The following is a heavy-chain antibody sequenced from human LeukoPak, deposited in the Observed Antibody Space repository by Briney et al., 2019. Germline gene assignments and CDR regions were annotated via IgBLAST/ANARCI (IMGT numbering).Heavy chain of an antibody. CDR1: GYIFTSYS. Sequence: ASVKVSCKASGYIFTSYSIHWVRQAPGQGLEWMGIINPSGGSSSYAQKFQGRVTMTRVTSTSTAYMELSSLRSEDTAVYYCARVRYYDSSGYDAGNWFDPWGQGTLVTVSS. CDR2: INPSGGSS. CDR3: ARVRYYDSSGYDAGNWFDP. J-gene: IGHJ5*02. D-gene: IGHD3-22*01. V-gene: IGHV1-46*01.